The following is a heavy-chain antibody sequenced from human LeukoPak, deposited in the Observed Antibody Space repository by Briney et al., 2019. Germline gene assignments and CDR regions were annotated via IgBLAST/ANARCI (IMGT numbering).Heavy chain of an antibody. J-gene: IGHJ4*02. CDR2: IIPILGIA. CDR1: GGTFSSYA. D-gene: IGHD2-15*01. CDR3: ARDTVAVASSDY. V-gene: IGHV1-69*04. Sequence: SVKVSCKASGGTFSSYAISWVRQAPGQGLEWMGRIIPILGIANYAQKFQGRVTITADKSTSTAYMELSSLRSEDTAVYYCARDTVAVASSDYWGQGTLVTVSS.